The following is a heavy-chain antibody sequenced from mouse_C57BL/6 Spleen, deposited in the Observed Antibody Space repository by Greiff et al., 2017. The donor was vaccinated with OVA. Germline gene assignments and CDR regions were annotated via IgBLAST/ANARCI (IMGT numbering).Heavy chain of an antibody. D-gene: IGHD2-5*01. J-gene: IGHJ2*01. CDR2: ISYDGSN. CDR1: GYSITSGYY. CDR3: ARHSNYYSNYYFDY. Sequence: EVKLQESGPGLVKPSQSLSLTCSVTGYSITSGYYWNWIRQFPGNKLEWMGYISYDGSNNYNPSLKNRISITRDTSKNQFFLKLNSVTTEDTATYYCARHSNYYSNYYFDYWGQGTTLTVSS. V-gene: IGHV3-6*01.